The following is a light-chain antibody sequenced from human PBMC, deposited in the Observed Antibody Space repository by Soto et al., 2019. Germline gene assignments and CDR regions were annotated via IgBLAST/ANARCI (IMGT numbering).Light chain of an antibody. CDR2: EVS. V-gene: IGLV2-8*01. CDR1: SSDVGSYKF. J-gene: IGLJ2*01. Sequence: QSALTQPPSASGSPGQSVTISCTGTSSDVGSYKFVSWYQQHPGKAPKLVIYEVSKRPSGVPNRFSGSKSGNTASLTVSGLQTEDEADYYCNSYAGSNNWLFGGGTKVTVL. CDR3: NSYAGSNNWL.